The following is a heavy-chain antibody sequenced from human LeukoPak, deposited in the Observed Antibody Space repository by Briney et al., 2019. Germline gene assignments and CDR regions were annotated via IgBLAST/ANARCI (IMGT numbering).Heavy chain of an antibody. CDR2: VYSGGST. CDR3: ARDRYSYGFALDC. D-gene: IGHD5-18*01. CDR1: GFTVSNNY. V-gene: IGHV3-66*02. Sequence: GGSLRLSCAASGFTVSNNYMSWVRQAPGKGLEWVSVVYSGGSTYSADSVKGRFTISRDNSKNTLYLQMNSLRAEDSAVYYCARDRYSYGFALDCWGQGTLVTVSS. J-gene: IGHJ4*02.